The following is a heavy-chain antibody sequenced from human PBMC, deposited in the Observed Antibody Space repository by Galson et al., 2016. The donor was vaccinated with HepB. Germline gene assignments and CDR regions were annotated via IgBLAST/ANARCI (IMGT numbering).Heavy chain of an antibody. Sequence: SVKVSCKASGYAFTSYYMHWVRQAPGQGLDWMGMINPSSGSANYAQKFQGRVTVTRDTSTSTVYMELSRQRSEDTAVYHCARGGEGHDFIDYWGQGTLVTVSS. CDR3: ARGGEGHDFIDY. V-gene: IGHV1-46*01. J-gene: IGHJ4*02. D-gene: IGHD3-16*01. CDR2: INPSSGSA. CDR1: GYAFTSYY.